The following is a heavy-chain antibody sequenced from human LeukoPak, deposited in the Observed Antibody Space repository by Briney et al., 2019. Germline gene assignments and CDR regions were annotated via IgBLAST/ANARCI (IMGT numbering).Heavy chain of an antibody. CDR1: GYTFTGYY. CDR2: INPNSGGT. D-gene: IGHD2-2*02. J-gene: IGHJ6*02. Sequence: ASVKVSCKASGYTFTGYYMHWVRQAPGQGLEWMGWINPNSGGTNYAQKFQGRVTITRDTSASTAYMELSSLRSEDTAVYYCARSCSSTSCYTYYYGMDVWGQGTTVTVSS. V-gene: IGHV1-2*02. CDR3: ARSCSSTSCYTYYYGMDV.